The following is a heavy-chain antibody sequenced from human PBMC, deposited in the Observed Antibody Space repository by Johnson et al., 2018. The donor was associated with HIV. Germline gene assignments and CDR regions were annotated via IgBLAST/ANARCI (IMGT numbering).Heavy chain of an antibody. D-gene: IGHD4-11*01. J-gene: IGHJ3*02. V-gene: IGHV3-11*01. CDR1: GFTVSDYY. CDR3: ARDYRGALDI. CDR2: ISSSGSSR. Sequence: QVQLVESGGGLVQPGGSLRLSCAASGFTVSDYYMSWIRQAPGKGLEWVSYISSSGSSRYYADSVKGRFTITRDNVKNSLYMQMNSLRVEDTAVYFCARDYRGALDIWGQGTMVTVSS.